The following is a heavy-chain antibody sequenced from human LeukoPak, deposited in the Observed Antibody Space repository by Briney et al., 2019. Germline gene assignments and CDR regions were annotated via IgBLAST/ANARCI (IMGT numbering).Heavy chain of an antibody. CDR1: GGSISSGDYY. CDR2: SYYSGST. Sequence: SQTLSLTCTVSGGSISSGDYYWSWIRQPPGKGLEWIGYSYYSGSTYYNPSLKSRVTISVDTSKNQFSQKLSSVTAADTAVYYCARGGYGGYYYYMDVWGKGTTVTVSS. CDR3: ARGGYGGYYYYMDV. J-gene: IGHJ6*03. V-gene: IGHV4-30-4*08. D-gene: IGHD5-18*01.